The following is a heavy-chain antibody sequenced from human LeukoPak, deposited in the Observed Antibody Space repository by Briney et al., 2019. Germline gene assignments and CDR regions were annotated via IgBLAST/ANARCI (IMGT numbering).Heavy chain of an antibody. V-gene: IGHV4-61*02. Sequence: PSETLSLTCTVSGGSISSGSYYWSWIRQPAGKGLEWIGRIYTSGSTNYNPSLKSRVTISVDTSKNQFSLKLSSVTAADTAVYYCARERGSSSWFDYWGQGTLVTVSS. CDR2: IYTSGST. D-gene: IGHD6-13*01. J-gene: IGHJ4*02. CDR1: GGSISSGSYY. CDR3: ARERGSSSWFDY.